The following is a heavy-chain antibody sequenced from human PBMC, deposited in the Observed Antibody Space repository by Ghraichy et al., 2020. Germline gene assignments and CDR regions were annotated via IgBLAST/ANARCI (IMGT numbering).Heavy chain of an antibody. V-gene: IGHV3-30-3*01. D-gene: IGHD1-1*01. J-gene: IGHJ6*03. CDR1: GFTFSSYA. Sequence: GGSLRLSCAASGFTFSSYAIHWVRQAPGKGLEWVAVISYDGSNKYYADSVKGRFTISRDNSKNTLYLQMNSLRTEDTAMYYCARETLDLTTARFYYYMDVWGKGTTVTVSS. CDR3: ARETLDLTTARFYYYMDV. CDR2: ISYDGSNK.